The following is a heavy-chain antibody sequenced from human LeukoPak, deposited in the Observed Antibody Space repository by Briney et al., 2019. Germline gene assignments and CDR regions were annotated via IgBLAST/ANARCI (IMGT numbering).Heavy chain of an antibody. Sequence: ASVNVSCKASGYTFTSYYMHWVRQAPGQGLEWMGIINPSGGSTSYAQKFQGRVTMTRDTSTSTVYMELSSLISEDTAVYFCARGNYGDGIFDYWGQGTLVTVSS. J-gene: IGHJ4*02. CDR2: INPSGGST. D-gene: IGHD4-17*01. V-gene: IGHV1-46*01. CDR3: ARGNYGDGIFDY. CDR1: GYTFTSYY.